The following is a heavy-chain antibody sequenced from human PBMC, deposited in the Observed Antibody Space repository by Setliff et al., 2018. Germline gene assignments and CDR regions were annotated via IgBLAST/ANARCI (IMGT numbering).Heavy chain of an antibody. D-gene: IGHD5-12*01. CDR1: GGSISSGSYY. Sequence: PSETLSLTCTVSGGSISSGSYYWSWIRQPAGMGLEWIGHIYTSGSTNYNPSLKSRVTISVDTSKNQFSLKLSSVTAADTAVYYCAREEDGYNTGAFDIWGQGTMVTVSS. CDR2: IYTSGST. CDR3: AREEDGYNTGAFDI. V-gene: IGHV4-61*09. J-gene: IGHJ3*02.